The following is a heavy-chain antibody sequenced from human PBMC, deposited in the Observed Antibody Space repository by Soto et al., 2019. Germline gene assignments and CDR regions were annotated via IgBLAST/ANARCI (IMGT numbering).Heavy chain of an antibody. CDR1: GYTLTSYD. D-gene: IGHD3-10*01. Sequence: QVQLVQSGAQVKKPGASVKVSCKASGYTLTSYDINWVRQATGQGLEWMGWMNPNSGDRGYAQKFQGSVTMTGNTSIRTAYLELRSLRSEDTAVYYCARGSWFGELGIFDYGLAVWGQGTTVTVSS. CDR3: ARGSWFGELGIFDYGLAV. CDR2: MNPNSGDR. J-gene: IGHJ6*02. V-gene: IGHV1-8*01.